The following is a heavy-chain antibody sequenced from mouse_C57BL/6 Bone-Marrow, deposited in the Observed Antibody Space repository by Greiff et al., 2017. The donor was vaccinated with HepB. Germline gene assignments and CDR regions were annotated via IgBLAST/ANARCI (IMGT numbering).Heavy chain of an antibody. J-gene: IGHJ4*01. D-gene: IGHD1-1*01. CDR3: ASPYYGSSYDYAMDY. CDR1: GFTFSSYA. Sequence: EVQRVESGGGLVKPGGSLKLSCAASGFTFSSYAMSWVRQTPEKRLEWVATISDGGSYTYYPDNVKGRFTISRDNAKNNLYLQMSHLKSEDTAMYYCASPYYGSSYDYAMDYWGQGTSVTVSS. V-gene: IGHV5-4*01. CDR2: ISDGGSYT.